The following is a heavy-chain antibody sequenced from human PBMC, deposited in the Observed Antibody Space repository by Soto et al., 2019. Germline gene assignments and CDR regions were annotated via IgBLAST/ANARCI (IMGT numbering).Heavy chain of an antibody. CDR2: IYYSGST. CDR3: ARVPMTTVTTGYYGMDV. CDR1: GGSISSGGYY. J-gene: IGHJ6*02. V-gene: IGHV4-31*03. D-gene: IGHD4-17*01. Sequence: SETLSLTCTVSGGSISSGGYYWSWIRQHPGKGLEWIGYIYYSGSTYYNPSLKSRVTISVNTSKNQFSLKLSSVTAADTAVYYCARVPMTTVTTGYYGMDVWGQGTTVTVSS.